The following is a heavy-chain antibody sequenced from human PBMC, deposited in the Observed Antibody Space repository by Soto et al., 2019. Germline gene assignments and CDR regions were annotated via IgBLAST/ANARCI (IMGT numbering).Heavy chain of an antibody. CDR1: GGSISSSSYY. CDR2: IYYSGST. D-gene: IGHD4-17*01. J-gene: IGHJ4*02. CDR3: ASDYGDYTRFDY. V-gene: IGHV4-39*01. Sequence: SETLSLTCTVAGGSISSSSYYWGWIRQPPGKGLEWIGSIYYSGSTYYNPSLKSRVTISVDTSKNQFSLKLSSVTAADTAVYYCASDYGDYTRFDYWGQGTLVTVSS.